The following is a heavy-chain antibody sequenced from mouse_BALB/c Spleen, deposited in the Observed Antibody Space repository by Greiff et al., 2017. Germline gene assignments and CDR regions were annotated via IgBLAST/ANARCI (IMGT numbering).Heavy chain of an antibody. V-gene: IGHV5-6*03. CDR2: ISSGGSYT. CDR3: ARDYGSRGSFDV. J-gene: IGHJ1*01. CDR1: GFTFSSYG. Sequence: EVKVEESGGGLVKLGGSLKLSCAASGFTFSSYGMSWVRQTPDKRLEWVATISSGGSYTYYPDSVKGRFTISRDNAKNTLYLQMSSLKSEDTAMYYCARDYGSRGSFDVWGAGTTVTVSS. D-gene: IGHD1-1*01.